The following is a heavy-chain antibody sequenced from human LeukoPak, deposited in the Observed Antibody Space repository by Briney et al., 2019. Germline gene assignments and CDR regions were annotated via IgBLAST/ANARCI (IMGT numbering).Heavy chain of an antibody. CDR3: ARVGGLVDYFDY. Sequence: SETLSLTCTVSGGCISSYYWSWIRQPPGKGLEWIGYIYYSGSTNYNPSLKSRVTISVDTSKNQFSLKLSSVTAADTAVYYCARVGGLVDYFDYWGQGTLVTVSS. V-gene: IGHV4-59*01. CDR2: IYYSGST. J-gene: IGHJ4*02. CDR1: GGCISSYY. D-gene: IGHD1-26*01.